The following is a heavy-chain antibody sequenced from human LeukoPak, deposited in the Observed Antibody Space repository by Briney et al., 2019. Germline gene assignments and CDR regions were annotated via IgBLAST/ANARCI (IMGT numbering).Heavy chain of an antibody. CDR1: GFTFSSYW. CDR3: ARDRWEGYCTNGVCYSGYYYYYMDV. Sequence: GGSLRLSCAASGFTFSSYWMSWVRQAPGKGLEWVANIKQDGSEKHYVDSVKGRFTISRDNAKNSLYLQMNSLRAEDTAVYYCARDRWEGYCTNGVCYSGYYYYYMDVWGKGTTVTVSS. CDR2: IKQDGSEK. D-gene: IGHD2-8*01. V-gene: IGHV3-7*01. J-gene: IGHJ6*03.